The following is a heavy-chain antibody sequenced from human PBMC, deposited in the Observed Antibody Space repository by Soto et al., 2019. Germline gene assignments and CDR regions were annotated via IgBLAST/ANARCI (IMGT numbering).Heavy chain of an antibody. J-gene: IGHJ4*02. Sequence: GSGPTLVNPTQTLTLTCSFSGFSLSTSPMRVSWIRQPPGKALEWLARIDWDDDKFYSSSLETRLTISKDTSKNQVVLTMTNMDPVDTATYYCARLGPYFHGDSGYSSYFDYWGQGVLVTVSS. D-gene: IGHD3-22*01. CDR2: IDWDDDK. CDR1: GFSLSTSPMR. CDR3: ARLGPYFHGDSGYSSYFDY. V-gene: IGHV2-70*04.